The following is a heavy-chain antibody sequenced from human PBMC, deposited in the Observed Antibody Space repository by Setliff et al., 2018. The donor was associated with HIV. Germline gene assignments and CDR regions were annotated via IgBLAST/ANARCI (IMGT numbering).Heavy chain of an antibody. J-gene: IGHJ5*02. CDR1: GGTLSTYG. CDR3: ARDASAPPLNWFDP. CDR2: VIPIFDTT. V-gene: IGHV1-69*13. Sequence: ASVKVSCKASGGTLSTYGISWVRQAPGQGLEWMGGVIPIFDTTNYAQKFRGRVTITADESTGTVYMELTSLRSEDTAVYYCARDASAPPLNWFDPWGQGTLVTVSS.